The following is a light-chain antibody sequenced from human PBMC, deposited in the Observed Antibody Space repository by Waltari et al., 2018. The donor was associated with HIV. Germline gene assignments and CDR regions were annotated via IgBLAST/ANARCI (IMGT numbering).Light chain of an antibody. CDR2: EVS. V-gene: IGLV2-14*01. CDR3: SSYTSSSTRV. J-gene: IGLJ1*01. Sequence: QSALTQPASVSGSPGQSITISCTGTSSDVGGYNYVSWYQQHPGKAPKLMIYEVSKRPSGGSNRLSGSKSGTTASLTISGLQAEDEADYYCSSYTSSSTRVFGTGTKVTVL. CDR1: SSDVGGYNY.